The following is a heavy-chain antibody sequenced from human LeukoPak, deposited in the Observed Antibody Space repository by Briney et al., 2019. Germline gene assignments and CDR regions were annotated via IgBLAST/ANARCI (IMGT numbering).Heavy chain of an antibody. CDR1: GYSISSGYY. CDR2: IYHSGST. V-gene: IGHV4-38-2*02. Sequence: SETLSLTCTVSGYSISSGYYWGWIRPPPGKGLEWIGSIYHSGSTYYNPSLKSRVTISVDTSKNQFSLKLSSVTAADTAVYYCARADYSSTWSHDYYYMDVWGKGTTVTVSS. CDR3: ARADYSSTWSHDYYYMDV. D-gene: IGHD6-13*01. J-gene: IGHJ6*03.